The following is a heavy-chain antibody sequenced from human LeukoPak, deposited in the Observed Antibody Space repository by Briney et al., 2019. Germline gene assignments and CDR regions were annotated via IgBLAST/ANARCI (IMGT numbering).Heavy chain of an antibody. Sequence: GGSLRLSCAASGFTFSGSAMHWVRQASGKGLEWVGRIRSKANSYATAYAASVKGRFTISRDDSKNTAYMQMNSLKTEDTAVYYCTRHASEVVVAGGHYMDVWGKGTTVTVSS. CDR2: IRSKANSYAT. CDR1: GFTFSGSA. J-gene: IGHJ6*03. D-gene: IGHD2-15*01. CDR3: TRHASEVVVAGGHYMDV. V-gene: IGHV3-73*01.